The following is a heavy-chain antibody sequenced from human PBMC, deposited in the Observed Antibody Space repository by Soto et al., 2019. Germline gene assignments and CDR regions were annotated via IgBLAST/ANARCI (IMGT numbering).Heavy chain of an antibody. Sequence: SETLSLTCAVSGYSISSGYYWSWIRQPPGKGLEWIGYIYYSGSTYYNPSLKSRVTISVDTSKNQFSLKLSSVTAADTAVYYCARSVATTILPYFDYWGQGTLVTVSS. V-gene: IGHV4-30-4*01. CDR1: GYSISSGYY. CDR3: ARSVATTILPYFDY. D-gene: IGHD5-12*01. CDR2: IYYSGST. J-gene: IGHJ4*02.